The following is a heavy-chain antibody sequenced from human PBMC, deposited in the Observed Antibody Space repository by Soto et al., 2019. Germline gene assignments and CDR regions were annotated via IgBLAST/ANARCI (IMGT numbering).Heavy chain of an antibody. Sequence: PGGSLRLSCAASGFTFRNHAMHWVRQAPGKGLEWVGLIWYDGTSKYYADSVKGRFTISRDNSKNTLYLEMNSLRVEDTAIYYCARDQDVVIIKDHWGQGTLVTVSS. D-gene: IGHD2-15*01. CDR3: ARDQDVVIIKDH. CDR2: IWYDGTSK. J-gene: IGHJ4*02. CDR1: GFTFRNHA. V-gene: IGHV3-33*08.